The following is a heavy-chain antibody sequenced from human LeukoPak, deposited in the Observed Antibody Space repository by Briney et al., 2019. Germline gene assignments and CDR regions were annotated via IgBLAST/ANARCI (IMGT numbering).Heavy chain of an antibody. CDR2: IYTSGST. D-gene: IGHD5-24*01. J-gene: IGHJ4*02. CDR1: GGSISSYY. Sequence: IPSETLSLTCTVSGGSISSYYWSWIRQPPGKGLEWIGYIYTSGSTNYNPSLKSRVIISVDTSKNQFSLKLSSVTAADTAVYYCARSAVMATINFDYWGQGTLVTVSS. CDR3: ARSAVMATINFDY. V-gene: IGHV4-4*09.